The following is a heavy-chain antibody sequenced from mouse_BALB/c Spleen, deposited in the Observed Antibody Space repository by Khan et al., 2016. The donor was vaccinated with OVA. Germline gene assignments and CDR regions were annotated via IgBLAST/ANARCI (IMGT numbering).Heavy chain of an antibody. CDR1: GYTFTNYW. CDR2: INPSTDYT. V-gene: IGHV1-7*01. CDR3: VNHGSSSAWFTY. J-gene: IGHJ3*01. Sequence: QVQLQQSGAELAKPGASVKMSCKASGYTFTNYWMHWVKQRPGQGLEWIGYINPSTDYTEYNQKFKDKASLTADKSSSTAYMQLTCLTSEDSALYYCVNHGSSSAWFTYWGQGTLVTVSA. D-gene: IGHD1-1*01.